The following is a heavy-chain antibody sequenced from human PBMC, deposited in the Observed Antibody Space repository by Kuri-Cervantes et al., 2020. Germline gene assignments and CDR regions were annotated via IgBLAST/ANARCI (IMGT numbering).Heavy chain of an antibody. CDR1: GFTFSSYA. D-gene: IGHD6-13*01. CDR2: INNDGRST. CDR3: ARGLKYSSSWFESVAGGGWGTYYYYGMDV. J-gene: IGHJ6*02. Sequence: ETLSLTCAASGFTFSSYAMSWVRQAPGKGLVWVSRINNDGRSTSYADSVKGRFTISRDNAKNTLYLQMNSLRAGDTAVYYCARGLKYSSSWFESVAGGGWGTYYYYGMDVWGQGTTVTDSS. V-gene: IGHV3-74*01.